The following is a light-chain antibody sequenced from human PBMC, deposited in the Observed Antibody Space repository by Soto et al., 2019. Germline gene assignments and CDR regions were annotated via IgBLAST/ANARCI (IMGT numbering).Light chain of an antibody. CDR2: EVR. V-gene: IGLV2-14*02. CDR1: SSDVGSYNL. Sequence: QSALTQPASVSGSPGQSITISCTGTSSDVGSYNLVSWYQQHPGKAPKLMIYEVRNRPSGVSDRFSGSKSGNTASLTISGLQTDDEADYYCSSYTTMSTLVFGGGTKLTVL. J-gene: IGLJ3*02. CDR3: SSYTTMSTLV.